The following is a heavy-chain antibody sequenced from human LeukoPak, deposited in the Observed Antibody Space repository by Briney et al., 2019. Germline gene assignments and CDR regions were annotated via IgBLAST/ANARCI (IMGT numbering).Heavy chain of an antibody. J-gene: IGHJ4*02. CDR2: IKSKTDGGTT. V-gene: IGHV3-15*01. D-gene: IGHD3-22*01. Sequence: GGSLRLSCAASGFTFSNAWMSWVRQAPGKGLEWVGRIKSKTDGGTTDYAAPVKGRFTISRDDSKNTLYLQMNSLKTEDTAVYYCTTDSYYDSSGYLDWGQGTLVTVSS. CDR3: TTDSYYDSSGYLD. CDR1: GFTFSNAW.